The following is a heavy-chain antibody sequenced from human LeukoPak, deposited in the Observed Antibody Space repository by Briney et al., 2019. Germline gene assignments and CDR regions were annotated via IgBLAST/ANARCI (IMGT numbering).Heavy chain of an antibody. CDR2: TYYRTKWYN. J-gene: IGHJ4*02. D-gene: IGHD6-19*01. Sequence: SQTFSLTCTISGDSLSSFNGAWKWLTHSPSSGRQWRVGTYYRTKWYNDYAVSVQGRVTINPNTSRNQFSLQLKSVTPDDTAVYYCASDVGTSGWHTFDNWGQGTLVTVSS. CDR3: ASDVGTSGWHTFDN. CDR1: GDSLSSFNGA. V-gene: IGHV6-1*01.